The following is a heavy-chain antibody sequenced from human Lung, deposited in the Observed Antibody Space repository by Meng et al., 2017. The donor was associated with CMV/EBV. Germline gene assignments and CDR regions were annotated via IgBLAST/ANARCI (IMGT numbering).Heavy chain of an antibody. J-gene: IGHJ6*02. CDR2: VSWNSGYI. Sequence: SXKISXAASGFTFDDYALHWVRQVPGKGLEWVAGVSWNSGYIAYADSVKGRFTISRDNAKSSLFLQMNSLRAEDTALYYCAKDEGYCSDGSCYYYYYGMDVWGQGXTVTVSS. V-gene: IGHV3-9*01. CDR1: GFTFDDYA. CDR3: AKDEGYCSDGSCYYYYYGMDV. D-gene: IGHD2-15*01.